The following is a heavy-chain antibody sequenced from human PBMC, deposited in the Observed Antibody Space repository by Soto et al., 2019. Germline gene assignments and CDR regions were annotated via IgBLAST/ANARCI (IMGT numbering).Heavy chain of an antibody. CDR3: ARSPPLGYGGYDYFDY. D-gene: IGHD5-12*01. CDR1: GYTFTSYG. Sequence: ASVKVSCKASGYTFTSYGISWVRQAPGQGLEWMGWIRAYNGNTNYAQKLQGRVTMTTDTSTSTAYMELRSLRSDDTAVYYCARSPPLGYGGYDYFDYWGQGMLVTVSS. J-gene: IGHJ4*02. CDR2: IRAYNGNT. V-gene: IGHV1-18*01.